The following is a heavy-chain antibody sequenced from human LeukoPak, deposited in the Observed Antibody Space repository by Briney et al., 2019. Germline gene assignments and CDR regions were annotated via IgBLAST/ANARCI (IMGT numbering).Heavy chain of an antibody. CDR1: GFTISDYS. CDR2: ISSSSYYI. D-gene: IGHD1-26*01. Sequence: GPLRIFSAASGFTISDYSMNCVRQAPGKGLAWVSSISSSSYYIYYADSAKGRFTISRDNAKNSLFLQMNSLSAEDTALYYCARYVSGSYRFDYWGQGTLVTVSS. V-gene: IGHV3-21*01. CDR3: ARYVSGSYRFDY. J-gene: IGHJ4*02.